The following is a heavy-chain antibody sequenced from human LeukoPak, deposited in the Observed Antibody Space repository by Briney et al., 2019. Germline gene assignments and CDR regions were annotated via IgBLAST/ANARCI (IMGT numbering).Heavy chain of an antibody. D-gene: IGHD5-12*01. V-gene: IGHV3-30*02. J-gene: IGHJ4*02. CDR3: AKDYRPYSDSWLCLDS. CDR2: IRYDGSNE. Sequence: PGGSLRLSCVASGFTFSSYGMHWVRQAPGKGLEWVAFIRYDGSNEHFADSVKGRFTISRDNSANTLYLQMNSLRTEDTAVYYCAKDYRPYSDSWLCLDSWGQGTLVTVSS. CDR1: GFTFSSYG.